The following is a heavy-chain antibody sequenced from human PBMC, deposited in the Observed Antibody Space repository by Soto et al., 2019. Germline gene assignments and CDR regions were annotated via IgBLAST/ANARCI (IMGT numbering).Heavy chain of an antibody. CDR1: GFTFSRYG. CDR2: ISYDGSNK. Sequence: QVQLVESGGGVVQPGRSLRLSCAASGFTFSRYGMHWVRQAPGKGLEWVAVISYDGSNKYYADSVKGRFTISRDNSKNTLYLQMNSLRAEDTAVYYCANPELPYGFDYWGQGTLVTVSS. V-gene: IGHV3-30*18. D-gene: IGHD1-26*01. CDR3: ANPELPYGFDY. J-gene: IGHJ4*02.